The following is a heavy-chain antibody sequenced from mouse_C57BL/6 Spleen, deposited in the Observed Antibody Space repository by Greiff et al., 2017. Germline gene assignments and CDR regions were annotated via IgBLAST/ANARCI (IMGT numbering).Heavy chain of an antibody. J-gene: IGHJ1*03. D-gene: IGHD2-5*01. CDR2: IRLKSDNYAT. Sequence: EVKLEESGGGLVQPGGSMKLSCVASGFTFSNYWMNWVRQSPEKGLEWVAQIRLKSDNYATHYAESVKGRFTISRDDSKSSVYLQMNNLRAEDTGIYYCTSYYSNYESWYFDVWGTGTTVTVSS. CDR1: GFTFSNYW. CDR3: TSYYSNYESWYFDV. V-gene: IGHV6-3*01.